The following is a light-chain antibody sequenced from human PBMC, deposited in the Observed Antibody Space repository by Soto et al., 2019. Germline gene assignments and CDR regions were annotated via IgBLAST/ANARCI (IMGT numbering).Light chain of an antibody. CDR1: SGDVGGYNY. Sequence: QSALTQPPAASGSPGQSVTISCTGTSGDVGGYNYDSWYQQHPGKAPKLIIFEVTKRPSGVPGRFSGSKSGNTASLTVSGLQADDEADYYCSSYAGSNSFAFGSGTKRTVL. CDR2: EVT. J-gene: IGLJ1*01. CDR3: SSYAGSNSFA. V-gene: IGLV2-8*01.